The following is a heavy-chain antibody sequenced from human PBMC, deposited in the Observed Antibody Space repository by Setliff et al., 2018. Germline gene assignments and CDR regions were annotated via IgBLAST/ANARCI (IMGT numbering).Heavy chain of an antibody. CDR3: TRHEDRFLPGSQ. CDR2: IYPGDSDT. J-gene: IGHJ4*02. CDR1: GYSFITYW. D-gene: IGHD1-26*01. V-gene: IGHV5-51*01. Sequence: PGESLKISCTGSGYSFITYWIGWVRQMPGKGLEWMGIIYPGDSDTRYSPSFQGQVTISADKSITTAYLQWSSLKASDTAIYYCTRHEDRFLPGSQWGQGTLVTVSS.